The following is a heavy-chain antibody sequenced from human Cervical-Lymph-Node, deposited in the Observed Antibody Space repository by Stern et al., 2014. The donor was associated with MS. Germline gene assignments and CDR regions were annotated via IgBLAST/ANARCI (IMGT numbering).Heavy chain of an antibody. Sequence: EVQLLESGGGLVKPGGSLRLSCAASGFTFSRSIMNWVRQSPGKGLEWVSSISSSSNYIYYTDSVKGRFTISRDNGKNSLFLQMNSLRVEDTAVYYCARDNGGSPDAFDLWGQGTMVTVSP. J-gene: IGHJ3*01. CDR3: ARDNGGSPDAFDL. D-gene: IGHD1-26*01. CDR1: GFTFSRSI. V-gene: IGHV3-21*01. CDR2: ISSSSNYI.